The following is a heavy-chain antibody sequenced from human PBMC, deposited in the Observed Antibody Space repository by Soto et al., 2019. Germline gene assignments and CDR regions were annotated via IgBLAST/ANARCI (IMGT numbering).Heavy chain of an antibody. CDR2: IWNDGSKE. CDR3: XXXXGRLSEPDY. D-gene: IGHD3-16*01. Sequence: QVQLVESGGAVVQPGRSLRLSCAASGFSFNNYGMHWVRQAPGKGLEWVAVIWNDGSKEDYADSVKGRFTISRDDSKXXXXXXXXXXXXXXXXXXXXXXXXGRLSEPDYWGQGTLVSVSS. CDR1: GFSFNNYG. J-gene: IGHJ4*02. V-gene: IGHV3-33*01.